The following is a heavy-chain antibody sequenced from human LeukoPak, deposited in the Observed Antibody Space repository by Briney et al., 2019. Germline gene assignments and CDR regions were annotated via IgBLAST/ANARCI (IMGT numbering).Heavy chain of an antibody. CDR3: ARGPHYYSYYGLDV. J-gene: IGHJ6*02. CDR2: IYYTGST. V-gene: IGHV4-59*01. Sequence: PETLSLTCTVSAGSISIYYWSWIRRPPGKGLEWIGSIYYTGSTNYNPSLESRVTMSVDTSKNQFSLKLSSLTAADTAVYFCARGPHYYSYYGLDVWGQGTTVTVSS. CDR1: AGSISIYY.